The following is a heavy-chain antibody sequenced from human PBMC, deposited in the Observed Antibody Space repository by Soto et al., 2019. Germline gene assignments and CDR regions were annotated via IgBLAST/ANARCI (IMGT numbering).Heavy chain of an antibody. V-gene: IGHV3-30*18. D-gene: IGHD2-2*02. Sequence: QEQLVESGGGVVQPGRSLRLSCVASGFTFNTYGMHWVRQAPGKGLEWVAVISYDGSDKYYADSVKGRFIISRDNSKNTLYLQMNSLRAEDTAIYYCAKSPNFYCSSPNCYKFYFDFWGQGALVTVSS. CDR2: ISYDGSDK. J-gene: IGHJ4*02. CDR3: AKSPNFYCSSPNCYKFYFDF. CDR1: GFTFNTYG.